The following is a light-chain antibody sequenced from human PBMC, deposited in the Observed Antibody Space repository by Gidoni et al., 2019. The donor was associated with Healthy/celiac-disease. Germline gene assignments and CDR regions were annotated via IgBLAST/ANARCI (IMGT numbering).Light chain of an antibody. Sequence: DIQMTPSPSTLSASVGDSVTITGRASQSISSWLAWYQQKPGKAPKLRIYKAYSLESGVPARFSGSGSGTEFTRTISSLQPDDFATYYCQQDNSYPLTFGGGTKVEIK. CDR2: KAY. CDR3: QQDNSYPLT. V-gene: IGKV1-5*03. CDR1: QSISSW. J-gene: IGKJ4*01.